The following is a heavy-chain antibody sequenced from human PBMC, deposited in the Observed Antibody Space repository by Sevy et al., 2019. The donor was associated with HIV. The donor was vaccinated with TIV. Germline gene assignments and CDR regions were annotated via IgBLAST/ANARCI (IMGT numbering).Heavy chain of an antibody. CDR1: GFTFNDYA. V-gene: IGHV3-23*01. CDR2: ISGRGDTT. CDR3: AKDHYTAVTIFGVITPGYYGMDV. J-gene: IGHJ6*02. Sequence: GGSLRLSCAASGFTFNDYAMSWDRQAPGRGLEWVSTISGRGDTTNYAYSVKGRFTISRDNSKNTLYLQMNSLRAEDSAVYYCAKDHYTAVTIFGVITPGYYGMDVWGQGTTVTVSS. D-gene: IGHD3-3*01.